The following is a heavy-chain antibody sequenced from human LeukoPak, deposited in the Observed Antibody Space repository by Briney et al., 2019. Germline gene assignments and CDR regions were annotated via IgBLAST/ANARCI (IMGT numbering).Heavy chain of an antibody. V-gene: IGHV3-23*01. D-gene: IGHD5-18*01. Sequence: PGGSLRLSCAASGFTFSSYAMSWVRQAPGKGLEWVSVISGSGGSTYYADSVKGRFTISKDNSKNTLYLQMNSLRAEDTAVYYCAKLGGEMDTAMAIEYFQHWGQGTLVTVSS. J-gene: IGHJ1*01. CDR3: AKLGGEMDTAMAIEYFQH. CDR1: GFTFSSYA. CDR2: ISGSGGST.